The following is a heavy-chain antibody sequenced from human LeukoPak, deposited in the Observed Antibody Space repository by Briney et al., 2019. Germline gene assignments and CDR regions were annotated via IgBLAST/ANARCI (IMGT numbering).Heavy chain of an antibody. V-gene: IGHV3-21*01. CDR2: ISGSSSYT. CDR1: GFTFSTNS. Sequence: PGGSLRLSCAASGFTFSTNSMNWVRQAPGKGLEWVSCISGSSSYTYYADSVRGRFTISRDNARNSLYLQMNSLRAEDTALYYCARGGGNIPIDFWGQGTLVAVSS. J-gene: IGHJ4*02. D-gene: IGHD2-15*01. CDR3: ARGGGNIPIDF.